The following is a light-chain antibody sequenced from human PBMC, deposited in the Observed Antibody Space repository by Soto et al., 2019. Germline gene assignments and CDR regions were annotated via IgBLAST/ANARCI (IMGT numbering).Light chain of an antibody. CDR2: DVS. V-gene: IGLV2-11*01. J-gene: IGLJ1*01. CDR3: CSYAGSYTYV. CDR1: SSDVGGYNS. Sequence: QSALTQPRSVSGSPGQSVTISCTGTSSDVGGYNSVSWYQQLPGKAPKLMIYDVSKRPSGVPGRFSASRSGNTASLTISGLQAEDEADYYCCSYAGSYTYVFGTGTKVTV.